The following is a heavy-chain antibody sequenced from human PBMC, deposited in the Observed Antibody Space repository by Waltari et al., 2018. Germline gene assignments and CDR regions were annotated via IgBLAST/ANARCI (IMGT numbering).Heavy chain of an antibody. D-gene: IGHD5-12*01. CDR2: IYYSEST. CDR1: GGSISSGGYY. J-gene: IGHJ5*02. Sequence: QLRLQESGPGLVKPSETLSLTCTVPGGSISSGGYYWGWIRQSPGKGLEWIGSIYYSESTYYNPTLESRVTISGDTSKNEFSLKLSSVTAADTAVYYCARHWKRSGYRFDPWGQGTLVTVSS. V-gene: IGHV4-39*01. CDR3: ARHWKRSGYRFDP.